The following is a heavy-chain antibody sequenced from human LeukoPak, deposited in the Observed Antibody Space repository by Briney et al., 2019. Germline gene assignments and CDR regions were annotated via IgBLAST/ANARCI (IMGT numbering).Heavy chain of an antibody. CDR2: IYYSGST. CDR3: ARDGITMVRGAETTYYYYYYGMDV. J-gene: IGHJ6*02. CDR1: GGSISSGGCY. V-gene: IGHV4-31*01. Sequence: SETLSLTCTVSGGSISSGGCYWSWIRQHPGKGLEWIGYIYYSGSTYYNPSLKSQVTISVDTSKNQFSLKLSSVTAAGTAVYYCARDGITMVRGAETTYYYYYYGMDVWGQGTTVTVSS. D-gene: IGHD3-10*01.